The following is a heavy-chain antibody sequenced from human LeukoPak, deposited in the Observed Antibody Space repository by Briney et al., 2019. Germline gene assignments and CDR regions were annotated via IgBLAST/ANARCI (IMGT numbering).Heavy chain of an antibody. CDR2: INHSGST. V-gene: IGHV4-34*01. CDR1: GGSFSGYY. CDR3: ARGRGYSYGYEAFDY. J-gene: IGHJ4*02. D-gene: IGHD5-18*01. Sequence: SETLSLTCAVYGGSFSGYYWSWIRQPPGKGLEWIGEINHSGSTNYNPSHKSRVTISVDTSKNQFSLKLSSVTAADTAVYYCARGRGYSYGYEAFDYWGQGTLVTVSS.